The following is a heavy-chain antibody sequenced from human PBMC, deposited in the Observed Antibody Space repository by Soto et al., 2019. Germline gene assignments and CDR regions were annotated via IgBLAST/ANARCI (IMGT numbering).Heavy chain of an antibody. CDR3: AKDRDSGTGATSSGY. J-gene: IGHJ4*02. Sequence: QVQLVESGGGVVQPGRSLRLSCAASGFTFSSYGMHWVRQAPGKGLEWVAVMSYDGSNKYYADSVKGRFTISRDNSKKQLYLHMNSLRAEDTAVYYCAKDRDSGTGATSSGYWGQGTLVTVSS. V-gene: IGHV3-30*18. CDR2: MSYDGSNK. CDR1: GFTFSSYG. D-gene: IGHD1-26*01.